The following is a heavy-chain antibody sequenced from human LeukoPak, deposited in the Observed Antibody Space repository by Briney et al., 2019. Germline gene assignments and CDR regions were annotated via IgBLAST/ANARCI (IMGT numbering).Heavy chain of an antibody. CDR1: GYTFTHYA. J-gene: IGHJ4*02. Sequence: ASVKVSCKASGYTFTHYAIHWVRQAPGQGLEWMGWISGHNGNTNYAQKFQGRATMTTDTSTSTAYMELSSLRSDDTAVYYCAAELYSGSYGRCCSFAFWGQGTQVTVSS. V-gene: IGHV1-18*01. D-gene: IGHD1-26*01. CDR2: ISGHNGNT. CDR3: AAELYSGSYGRCCSFAF.